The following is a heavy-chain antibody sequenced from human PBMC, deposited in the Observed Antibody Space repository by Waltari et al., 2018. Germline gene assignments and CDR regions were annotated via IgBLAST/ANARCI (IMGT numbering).Heavy chain of an antibody. CDR3: AQELKPRFFYDYSDRYPADAFDV. CDR2: ISGRGGDT. Sequence: GLEWVSGISGRGGDTNYADSVRGRITISRDNHNNTLYLQINDLRAEDTAVYYWAQELKPRFFYDYSDRYPADAFDVWGRGTLGIVSS. V-gene: IGHV3-23*01. J-gene: IGHJ3*01. D-gene: IGHD3-22*01.